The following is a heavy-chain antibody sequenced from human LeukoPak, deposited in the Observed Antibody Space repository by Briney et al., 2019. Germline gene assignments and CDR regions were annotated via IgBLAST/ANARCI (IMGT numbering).Heavy chain of an antibody. CDR3: ARGGYGDYVLYYYYGMDV. CDR2: IYSGGST. J-gene: IGHJ6*02. V-gene: IGHV3-66*02. CDR1: GFTVSSNY. Sequence: GGSLRLSCVASGFTVSSNYMSWVRQAPGKGLEWVSVIYSGGSTYYADSVKGRFTISRDNSKNTLYLQMNSLRAEDTAVYYCARGGYGDYVLYYYYGMDVWGQGTTVTVSS. D-gene: IGHD4-17*01.